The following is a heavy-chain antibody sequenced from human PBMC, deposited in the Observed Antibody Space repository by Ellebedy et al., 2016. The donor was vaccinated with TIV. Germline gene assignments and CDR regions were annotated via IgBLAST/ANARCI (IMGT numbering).Heavy chain of an antibody. CDR2: IDPGDSDT. J-gene: IGHJ4*02. V-gene: IGHV5-51*01. D-gene: IGHD3-3*01. CDR3: ARRPFRSRSLYDY. Sequence: KVSCKGSGYSFTSYWVGWVRQMPGKGLEWMGIIDPGDSDTRYSPSFQGQVTISADKSISTAYLQWSSLKASDTAMYYCARRPFRSRSLYDYWGQGTLVTVSS. CDR1: GYSFTSYW.